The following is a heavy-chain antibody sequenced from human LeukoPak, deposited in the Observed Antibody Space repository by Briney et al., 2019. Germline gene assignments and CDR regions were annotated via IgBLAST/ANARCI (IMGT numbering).Heavy chain of an antibody. Sequence: GGSLRLSCAASGFTFSDYSMNWVRQAPERGLEWLSYIGLASGFTSYADSVKGRFTISSDTARNSLYLHLNSLRAEDTAVYFCARDHNWAFDSWGQGTLVTVSS. CDR3: ARDHNWAFDS. CDR1: GFTFSDYS. J-gene: IGHJ4*02. V-gene: IGHV3-21*05. CDR2: IGLASGFT. D-gene: IGHD1-20*01.